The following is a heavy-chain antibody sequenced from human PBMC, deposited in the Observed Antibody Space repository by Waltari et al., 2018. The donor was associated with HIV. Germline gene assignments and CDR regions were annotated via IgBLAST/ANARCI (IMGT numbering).Heavy chain of an antibody. CDR3: ARPMFIPGATQTGGMDV. CDR2: INHSGGP. D-gene: IGHD1-26*01. Sequence: VPLQPWGARLLEPSETLSLTCGDYGGSFSGSYSRWIRQPPGKGLEWIGEINHSGGPNYNPSLKSRVTISLDRSRNQFSLKLTSVTAADTAVYYCARPMFIPGATQTGGMDVWGQGTTVTVSS. J-gene: IGHJ6*02. CDR1: GGSFSGSY. V-gene: IGHV4-34*01.